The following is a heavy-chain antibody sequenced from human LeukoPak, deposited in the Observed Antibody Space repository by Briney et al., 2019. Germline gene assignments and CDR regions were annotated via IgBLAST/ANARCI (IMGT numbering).Heavy chain of an antibody. Sequence: SQTLSLTCTVSGGSINSGGYYWSWIRQHPGKGLEWIGYIYYSGSTYYNPSLKSHVTILIDTSKNQFSLKLSSVTAADTAVYYCARAPWGGGVDYWGQGTLVTVSS. CDR1: GGSINSGGYY. CDR3: ARAPWGGGVDY. D-gene: IGHD3-10*01. V-gene: IGHV4-31*01. J-gene: IGHJ4*02. CDR2: IYYSGST.